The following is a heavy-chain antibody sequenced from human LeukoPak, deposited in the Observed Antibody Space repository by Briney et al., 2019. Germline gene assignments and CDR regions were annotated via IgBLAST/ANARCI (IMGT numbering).Heavy chain of an antibody. CDR3: ARSGRPKFDN. V-gene: IGHV3-23*01. CDR1: GFSLSSYS. CDR2: IDDGGDNT. D-gene: IGHD2-15*01. J-gene: IGHJ4*02. Sequence: GGSLRLSCVASGFSLSSYSMTWVRRAPGKGLEWVSTIDDGGDNTYYAAPLKGRFTVSRDNSRNTVYLQMTRLRAEDTAVYFCARSGRPKFDNWGQGTLVTVSS.